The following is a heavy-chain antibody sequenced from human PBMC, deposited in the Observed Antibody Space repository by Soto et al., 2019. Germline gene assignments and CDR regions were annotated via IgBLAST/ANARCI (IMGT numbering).Heavy chain of an antibody. Sequence: GGSLRLSCAASGFTFSSYGMHWVRQAPGKGLEWVAVIWYDGSNKYYADSVKGRFTISRDNSKNTLYLQMNSLRAEDTAVYYCARDPGGGNSFDYWGQGTLVTVSS. D-gene: IGHD2-15*01. V-gene: IGHV3-33*08. CDR3: ARDPGGGNSFDY. J-gene: IGHJ4*02. CDR2: IWYDGSNK. CDR1: GFTFSSYG.